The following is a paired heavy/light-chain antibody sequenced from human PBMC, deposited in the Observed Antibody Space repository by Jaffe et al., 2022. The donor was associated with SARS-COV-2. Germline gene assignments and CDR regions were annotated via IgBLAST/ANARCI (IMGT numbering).Heavy chain of an antibody. CDR1: GFTFSDYY. V-gene: IGHV3-11*01. Sequence: QVQLVESGGGLVKPGGSLRLSCAASGFTFSDYYMSWIRQAPGKGLEWVSYISSSGSTIYYADSVKGRFTISRDNAKNSLYLQMNSLRAEDTAVYYCARDALPYYYDSSGLGAFDIWGQGTMVTVSS. CDR2: ISSSGSTI. D-gene: IGHD3-22*01. J-gene: IGHJ3*02. CDR3: ARDALPYYYDSSGLGAFDI.
Light chain of an antibody. J-gene: IGKJ4*01. V-gene: IGKV3-15*01. CDR1: QSVSSN. CDR2: GAS. CDR3: QQYNNWPPRT. Sequence: EIVMTQSPATLSVSPGERATLSCRASQSVSSNLAWYQQKPGQAPRLLIYGASTRATGIPARFSGSGSGTEFTLTISSLQSEDFAVYYCQQYNNWPPRTFGGGTKVEIK.